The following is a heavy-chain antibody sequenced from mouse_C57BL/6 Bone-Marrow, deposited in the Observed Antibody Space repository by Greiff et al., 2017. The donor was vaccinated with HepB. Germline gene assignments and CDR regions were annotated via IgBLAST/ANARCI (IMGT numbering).Heavy chain of an antibody. Sequence: VQLQQSGPELVKPGASVKISCKASGYAFSSSWMNWVKQRPGKGLEWIGRIYPGDGDTNYNGKFKGKATLTADKSASTAYMQLSSLTSEDSAVYFCARSESLFDYWGQGTTLTVSS. CDR1: GYAFSSSW. V-gene: IGHV1-82*01. CDR2: IYPGDGDT. CDR3: ARSESLFDY. D-gene: IGHD6-2*01. J-gene: IGHJ2*01.